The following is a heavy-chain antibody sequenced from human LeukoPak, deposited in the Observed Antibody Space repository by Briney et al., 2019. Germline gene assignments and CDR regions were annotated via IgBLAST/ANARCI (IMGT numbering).Heavy chain of an antibody. CDR2: IYYSGST. CDR3: ARQSVVTGDAFDI. J-gene: IGHJ3*02. V-gene: IGHV4-30-4*08. CDR1: GGSISSGDYY. D-gene: IGHD4-23*01. Sequence: SQPLSLTCTVSGGSISSGDYYWSWIRQPPGKGLEWIGYIYYSGSTYYNPSLKSRVTISVDTSKNRFSLKLSSVTAADTAVYYCARQSVVTGDAFDIWGQGTMVTVSS.